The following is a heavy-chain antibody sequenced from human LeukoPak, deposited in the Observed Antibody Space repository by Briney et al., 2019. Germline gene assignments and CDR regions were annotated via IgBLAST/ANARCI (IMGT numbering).Heavy chain of an antibody. CDR3: AREGYDYGFDY. V-gene: IGHV3-30-3*01. CDR1: GFTFSSYA. D-gene: IGHD3-22*01. J-gene: IGHJ4*02. Sequence: PGGSLRLPCAASGFTFSSYAMHWVRQDPGKGLEWVAVISYDGSNKYYADSVKGRFTISRDNSKNTLYLQMNSLRAEDTAVYNCAREGYDYGFDYWGQGTLVTVSS. CDR2: ISYDGSNK.